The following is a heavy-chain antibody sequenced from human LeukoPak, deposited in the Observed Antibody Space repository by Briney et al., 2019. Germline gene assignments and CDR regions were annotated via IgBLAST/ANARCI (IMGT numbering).Heavy chain of an antibody. V-gene: IGHV3-48*03. CDR1: GFTFSNYE. CDR2: ISSSDGTK. D-gene: IGHD3/OR15-3a*01. J-gene: IGHJ6*02. CDR3: ARNSDFWTGYNLHYYYGMDV. Sequence: GGSLRLSCAASGFTFSNYEMNWVRQAPGKGLEWVSYISSSDGTKYYANSVKGRFTISRDNAKNSLYLQMNSLRAEDTAVYYCARNSDFWTGYNLHYYYGMDVWGHGTKVTVSS.